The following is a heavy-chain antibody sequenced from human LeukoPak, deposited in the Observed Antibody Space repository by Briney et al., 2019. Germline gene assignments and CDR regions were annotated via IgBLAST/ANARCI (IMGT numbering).Heavy chain of an antibody. CDR2: IIPILGIA. CDR3: ARNYQGSILPDY. Sequence: SVKVSCKASGYTFTSYAISWVRQAPGQGLEWMGRIIPILGIANYAQKFQGRVTITADKSTSTAYMEPSSLRSEDTAVYYCARNYQGSILPDYWGQGTLVTVSS. J-gene: IGHJ4*02. V-gene: IGHV1-69*04. D-gene: IGHD1-26*01. CDR1: GYTFTSYA.